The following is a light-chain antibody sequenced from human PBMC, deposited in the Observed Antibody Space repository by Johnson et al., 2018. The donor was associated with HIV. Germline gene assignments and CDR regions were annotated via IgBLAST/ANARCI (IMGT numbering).Light chain of an antibody. J-gene: IGLJ1*01. CDR2: DNN. CDR3: GTWDSSLNTFV. Sequence: QSILTQPPSMSAAPGQRVTISCSGSSSNIGNNYVSWYQQVPGAAPKLLIYDNNRRPSGIPDRFSGSKSGTSATLGITGLQTGDEADYYCGTWDSSLNTFVCGTGTRVTVL. CDR1: SSNIGNNY. V-gene: IGLV1-51*01.